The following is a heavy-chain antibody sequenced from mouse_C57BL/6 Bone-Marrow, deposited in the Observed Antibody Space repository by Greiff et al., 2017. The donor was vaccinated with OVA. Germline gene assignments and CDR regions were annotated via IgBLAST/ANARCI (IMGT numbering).Heavy chain of an antibody. CDR2: INYDGSST. D-gene: IGHD1-1*01. CDR1: GFTFSDYY. CDR3: ARDDYGSSPWVAY. J-gene: IGHJ3*01. V-gene: IGHV5-16*01. Sequence: DVKLVESEGGLVQPGSSMKLSCTASGFTFSDYYMAWVRQVPEKGLEWVANINYDGSSTYYLDSLKSRFIISRDNAKNILYLQMSSLKSEDTATYYCARDDYGSSPWVAYWGQGTLVTVSA.